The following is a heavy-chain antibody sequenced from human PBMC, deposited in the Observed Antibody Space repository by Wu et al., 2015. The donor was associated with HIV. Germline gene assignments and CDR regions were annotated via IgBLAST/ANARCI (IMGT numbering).Heavy chain of an antibody. V-gene: IGHV1-2*02. J-gene: IGHJ4*02. Sequence: QVQLMQSGAEVKKPGASVKVSCKTSGYTFTDNYIHWVRQAPGQGLEWMGWINPNSGGSKSPQKFQGRVTMTRDTSVSTANMELSSLRSEDTAVYYCARQRAYTSGWYIFDYWGQGTLVTVSS. CDR3: ARQRAYTSGWYIFDY. D-gene: IGHD6-19*01. CDR1: GYTFTDNY. CDR2: INPNSGGS.